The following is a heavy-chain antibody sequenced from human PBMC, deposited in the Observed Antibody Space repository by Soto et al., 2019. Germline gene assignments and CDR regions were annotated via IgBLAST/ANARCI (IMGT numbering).Heavy chain of an antibody. CDR1: GYTFTSYG. J-gene: IGHJ6*02. Sequence: SVKVSCKASGYTFTSYGISWVRQAPGQGLESMGWISTFHGNTNYAQKFQGSVTMTTDTSTSTAYMELRSLTSDDTAIYYCARHIVERYYYYGMDVWGQGTTVTVSS. V-gene: IGHV1-18*04. D-gene: IGHD1-26*01. CDR3: ARHIVERYYYYGMDV. CDR2: ISTFHGNT.